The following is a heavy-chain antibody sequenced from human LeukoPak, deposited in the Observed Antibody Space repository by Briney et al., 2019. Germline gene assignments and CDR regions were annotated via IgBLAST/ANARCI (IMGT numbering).Heavy chain of an antibody. J-gene: IGHJ4*02. CDR1: GFTFSSYA. Sequence: GRSLRLSCTASGFTFSSYAMHWVRQAPGKGLEWVAFISYEGSNKYYADSVKGRVTISRDNSKNTLYLQMNSLRTEDTAVYYCARGEQWLIRGSFDYWGQGTLVTVSS. V-gene: IGHV3-30-3*01. D-gene: IGHD6-19*01. CDR3: ARGEQWLIRGSFDY. CDR2: ISYEGSNK.